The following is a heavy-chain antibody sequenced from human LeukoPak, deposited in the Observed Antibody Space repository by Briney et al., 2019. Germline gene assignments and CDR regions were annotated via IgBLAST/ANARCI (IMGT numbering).Heavy chain of an antibody. CDR1: GGTFSSYA. CDR3: ARDRIQLWLRGDAFDI. J-gene: IGHJ3*02. Sequence: ASVKVSCKASGGTFSSYAISWVRQAPGQRLEWMGRIIPIFGTANYAQKFQGRVTITTDESTSTAYMELSSLRSEDTAVYYCARDRIQLWLRGDAFDIWGQGTMLTVSS. V-gene: IGHV1-69*05. D-gene: IGHD5-18*01. CDR2: IIPIFGTA.